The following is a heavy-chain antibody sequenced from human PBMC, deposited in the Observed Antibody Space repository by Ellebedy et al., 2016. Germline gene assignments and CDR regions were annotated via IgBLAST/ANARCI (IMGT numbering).Heavy chain of an antibody. Sequence: GESLKISCAASGFTFSDYWMSWVRQAPGKGLEWVADIKEDGSENSYVDSVKGRFTISRDNAKISLYLQMNSLRAEDTAVYYCARKRTNWGYPQSPLDIWGQGTMVTVSS. CDR1: GFTFSDYW. V-gene: IGHV3-7*01. J-gene: IGHJ3*02. D-gene: IGHD7-27*01. CDR2: IKEDGSEN. CDR3: ARKRTNWGYPQSPLDI.